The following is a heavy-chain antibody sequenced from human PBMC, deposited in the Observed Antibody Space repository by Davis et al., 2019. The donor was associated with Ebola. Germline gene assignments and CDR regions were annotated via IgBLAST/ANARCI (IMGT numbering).Heavy chain of an antibody. J-gene: IGHJ3*02. Sequence: GESLKISCAASGFTFDDYAMSWVRQVPGKGLEWVSGISGSGQTTYYADSVKGRFTISRDNSKNTLYLQMNSLRAEDTAVYYCAKPNSRINAFDIWGQGTMVTVSS. V-gene: IGHV3-23*01. CDR1: GFTFDDYA. D-gene: IGHD2/OR15-2a*01. CDR2: ISGSGQTT. CDR3: AKPNSRINAFDI.